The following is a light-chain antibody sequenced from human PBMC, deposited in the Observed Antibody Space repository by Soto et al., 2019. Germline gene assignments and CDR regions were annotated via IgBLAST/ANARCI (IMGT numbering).Light chain of an antibody. V-gene: IGLV2-14*01. CDR3: SSYTSSSPYV. CDR1: SSDVGGYNY. CDR2: DVS. J-gene: IGLJ1*01. Sequence: QSALTQPASVSGSPGQSITISCTGPSSDVGGYNYVSWYQQHPGKAPKLMIYDVSNRPSGVSNRFSGSKSGNTASLPISGLQAEDEADYYCSSYTSSSPYVFGTGTKVTVL.